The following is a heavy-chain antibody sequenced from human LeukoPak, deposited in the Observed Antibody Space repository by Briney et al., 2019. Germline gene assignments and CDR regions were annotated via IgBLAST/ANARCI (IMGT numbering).Heavy chain of an antibody. CDR2: ISGSGGST. D-gene: IGHD3-22*01. Sequence: GGSLRLSCAAPGFTFSSYAMSWVRQAPGKGLEWVSAISGSGGSTYYGDSVKGRFTISRDNSKNTLYLQMNSLRADDTAVYYCAKGHVTMIVVISPIDYWGQGTLVTVSS. J-gene: IGHJ4*02. CDR1: GFTFSSYA. V-gene: IGHV3-23*01. CDR3: AKGHVTMIVVISPIDY.